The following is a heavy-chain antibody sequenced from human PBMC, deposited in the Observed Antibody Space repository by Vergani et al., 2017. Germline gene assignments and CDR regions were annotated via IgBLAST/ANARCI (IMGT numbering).Heavy chain of an antibody. J-gene: IGHJ4*02. Sequence: QLQLQESGPGLVKPSETLSLTCTVSGGSISSSSYYWGWIRQPPGKGLEWIGSIYYSGSTYYNPSLKSRVTISVNTSKNQFSLKLSSVTAADTAVYYCARHRSGLHDYWGQGTLVTVSS. D-gene: IGHD4-11*01. V-gene: IGHV4-39*01. CDR1: GGSISSSSYY. CDR3: ARHRSGLHDY. CDR2: IYYSGST.